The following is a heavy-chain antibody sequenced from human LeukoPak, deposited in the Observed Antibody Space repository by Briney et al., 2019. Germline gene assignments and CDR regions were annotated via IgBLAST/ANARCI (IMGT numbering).Heavy chain of an antibody. Sequence: PGGSLRLSCAASGFTFSTYSMNWVRQAPGNGLEWVSYISSSSVAIYYADSVKGRFTISRDNAENSLYLQMTSLRAEDTAVYYCARGGLSSAASFDYWGQGTLVTVSS. CDR1: GFTFSTYS. V-gene: IGHV3-48*01. CDR3: ARGGLSSAASFDY. D-gene: IGHD6-19*01. CDR2: ISSSSVAI. J-gene: IGHJ4*02.